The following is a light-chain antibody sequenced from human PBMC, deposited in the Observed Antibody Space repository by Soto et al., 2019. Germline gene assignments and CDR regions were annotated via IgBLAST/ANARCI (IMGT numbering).Light chain of an antibody. CDR1: QSVSTY. J-gene: IGKJ4*01. CDR3: QQSYSSPPT. V-gene: IGKV1-39*01. CDR2: AAS. Sequence: DIQMTQSPSSLSASVGDRVTITCRASQSVSTYLNWYQHRPGKDPKLLIHAASSLQSGVPSRFSGSGSGTDLTLTISSLQPEDFATYFCQQSYSSPPTFGGGTKVEI.